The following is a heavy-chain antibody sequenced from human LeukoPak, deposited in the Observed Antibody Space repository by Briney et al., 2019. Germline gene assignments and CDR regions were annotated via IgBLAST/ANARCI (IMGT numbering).Heavy chain of an antibody. CDR1: GGSISSYY. D-gene: IGHD6-19*01. Sequence: SETLSLTCTVSGGSISSYYWSWIRQPPGKGLEWIGYIYYSGSTNYNPSLKSRVTISVDTSKNQFSLKLSSVTAADTAVYYCAAQWRTTGVLWDWGQGTLVTVSS. CDR3: AAQWRTTGVLWD. J-gene: IGHJ4*02. V-gene: IGHV4-59*12. CDR2: IYYSGST.